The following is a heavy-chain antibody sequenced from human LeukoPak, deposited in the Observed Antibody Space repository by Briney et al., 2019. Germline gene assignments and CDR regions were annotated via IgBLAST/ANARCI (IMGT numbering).Heavy chain of an antibody. D-gene: IGHD3-22*01. CDR1: GYVFTNYW. V-gene: IGHV5-51*01. CDR2: IHPGSSNT. J-gene: IGHJ3*02. Sequence: GGSLKISCKGSGYVFTNYWIAWVRQVPGKGLEWMGIIHPGSSNTKYGPSFQGQVAISADKSISTAYLHWNNLRASDTAMYYCASHYETSGYFGFDIWGQGTMVTV. CDR3: ASHYETSGYFGFDI.